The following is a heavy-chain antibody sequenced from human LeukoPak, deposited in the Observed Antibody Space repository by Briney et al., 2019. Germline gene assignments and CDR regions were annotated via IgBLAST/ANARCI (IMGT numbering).Heavy chain of an antibody. CDR3: ASRRCSGGSCYPIDY. D-gene: IGHD2-15*01. Sequence: PGGSLRLSCAASGFTVSSNYMSWVRQAPGKGLEWVSAISGSGGSTYYADSVKGRFTISRDNSKNTLYLQMNSLRAEDTAVYYCASRRCSGGSCYPIDYWGQGTLVTVSS. CDR2: ISGSGGST. CDR1: GFTVSSNY. V-gene: IGHV3-23*01. J-gene: IGHJ4*02.